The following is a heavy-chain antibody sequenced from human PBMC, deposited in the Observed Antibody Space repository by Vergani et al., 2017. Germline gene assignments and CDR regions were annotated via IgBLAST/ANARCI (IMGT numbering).Heavy chain of an antibody. CDR2: IYYSGST. Sequence: QVQLQESGPGLVKPSETLSLTCTVSGGSISSYYWSWIRQPPGKGLEWIGYIYYSGSTNYNPSRKSRVTISVDTSKNQFSLKLSSVTAADTAVYYCARQGSYFYGADYWGQGTLVTVSS. J-gene: IGHJ4*02. CDR1: GGSISSYY. D-gene: IGHD1-26*01. V-gene: IGHV4-59*08. CDR3: ARQGSYFYGADY.